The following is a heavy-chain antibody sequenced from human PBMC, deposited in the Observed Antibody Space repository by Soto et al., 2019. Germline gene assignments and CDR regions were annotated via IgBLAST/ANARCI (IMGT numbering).Heavy chain of an antibody. V-gene: IGHV3-23*01. CDR3: AKDRSSAGTTVRFDP. Sequence: PGGSLRLSCAASGFTFSGYAMSWVRQAPGMVLEWVSAISGSCGTTYYADSVKGRFTISRDNSKNTLYLQMNSLRAEDTAIYYCAKDRSSAGTTVRFDPWGQGTLVTVSS. D-gene: IGHD1-1*01. CDR1: GFTFSGYA. CDR2: ISGSCGTT. J-gene: IGHJ5*02.